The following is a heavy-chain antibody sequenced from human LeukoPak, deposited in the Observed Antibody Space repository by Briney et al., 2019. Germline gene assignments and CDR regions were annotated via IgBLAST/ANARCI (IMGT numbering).Heavy chain of an antibody. D-gene: IGHD2-8*02. CDR1: GGSINGYY. CDR2: IYYSGST. V-gene: IGHV4-59*01. Sequence: SSETLSLTCTVSGGSINGYYWSWIRQPPGKGLEWIGDIYYSGSTNYNPSLKSRVTMSVDTSKKQLSLNLRSVTAADTAVYYCARLRDSTGYHFDYWGQGTLDTVSS. J-gene: IGHJ4*02. CDR3: ARLRDSTGYHFDY.